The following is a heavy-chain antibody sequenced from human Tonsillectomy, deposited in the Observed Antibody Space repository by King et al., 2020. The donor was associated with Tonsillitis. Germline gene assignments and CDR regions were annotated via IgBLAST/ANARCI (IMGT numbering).Heavy chain of an antibody. D-gene: IGHD4-17*01. V-gene: IGHV3-15*01. CDR3: TTNFTAYGWPYYFAY. CDR2: IKSKIEGGTT. J-gene: IGHJ4*02. CDR1: GRTFSDAW. Sequence: QLVQSGGGLVKPGGSLRLSCAASGRTFSDAWMSWVRQAPGKGLEWVGRIKSKIEGGTTDYAAPVKGRFTISRDDSKNTLYMQLNSLKTEDTAIYFCTTNFTAYGWPYYFAYWGRGTLVTVSS.